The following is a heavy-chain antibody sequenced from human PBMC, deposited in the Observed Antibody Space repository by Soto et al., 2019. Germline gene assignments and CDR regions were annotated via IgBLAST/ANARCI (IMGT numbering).Heavy chain of an antibody. CDR3: ARSVTYYYDSSARDY. Sequence: QVQLVQSGAEVKKPGASVKVSCKASGYTFTSYDINWVRQATGQGLEWMGWMNPNSGNTGYAQKFKGRVHITRKTSISTDYMELSSLRSEDTAVYYCARSVTYYYDSSARDYWGQGTLVTVSS. CDR2: MNPNSGNT. J-gene: IGHJ4*02. V-gene: IGHV1-8*01. D-gene: IGHD3-22*01. CDR1: GYTFTSYD.